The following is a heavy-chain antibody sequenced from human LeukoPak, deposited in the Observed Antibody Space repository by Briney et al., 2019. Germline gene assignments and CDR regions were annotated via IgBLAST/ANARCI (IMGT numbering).Heavy chain of an antibody. CDR3: ARHTNYYDSSGYLRPSYYFDY. D-gene: IGHD3-22*01. V-gene: IGHV4-39*01. Sequence: SETLSLTCTVSGGSVSSYYWGWIRQPPGKGLEWIGSIYYSGSTYYNPSLKSRVTISVDTSKNQFSLKLSSVTAADTAVYYCARHTNYYDSSGYLRPSYYFDYWGQGTLVTVSS. CDR1: GGSVSSYY. CDR2: IYYSGST. J-gene: IGHJ4*02.